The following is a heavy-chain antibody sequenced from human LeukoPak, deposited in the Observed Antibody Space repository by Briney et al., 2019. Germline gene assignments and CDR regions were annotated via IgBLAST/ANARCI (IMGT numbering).Heavy chain of an antibody. CDR3: ARVSGGNYYDSSYYGMDV. Sequence: GGSLRLSCAASGFTVSSNYMSWVRQALGKGLEWVSVIYSGGSTYYADSVKGRFTISRDNSKNTLYLQMNSLRAEDTAVYYCARVSGGNYYDSSYYGMDVWGQGTTVTVSS. V-gene: IGHV3-53*01. CDR2: IYSGGST. D-gene: IGHD3-22*01. J-gene: IGHJ6*02. CDR1: GFTVSSNY.